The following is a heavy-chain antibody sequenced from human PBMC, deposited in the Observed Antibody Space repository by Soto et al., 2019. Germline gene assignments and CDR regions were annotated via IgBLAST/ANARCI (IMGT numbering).Heavy chain of an antibody. J-gene: IGHJ4*02. Sequence: GGSLRLSCAASGFTFSSYAMSWVRQAPGKGPEWVSVISGSDDSTYYADSVKGRFTISRDNSKNTLYLQMNSLRAEDTAVYYCAKRSSSSTFDYWGQGTLVTVSS. V-gene: IGHV3-23*01. CDR1: GFTFSSYA. D-gene: IGHD6-6*01. CDR2: ISGSDDST. CDR3: AKRSSSSTFDY.